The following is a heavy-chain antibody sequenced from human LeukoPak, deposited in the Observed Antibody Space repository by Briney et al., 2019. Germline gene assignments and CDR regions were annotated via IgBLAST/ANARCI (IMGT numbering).Heavy chain of an antibody. V-gene: IGHV4-59*01. D-gene: IGHD3-22*01. J-gene: IGHJ4*02. CDR3: ARSPARGYYYDSSGYYLDY. CDR1: GGSISSYY. CDR2: IYYSGST. Sequence: SETLSLTCTVSGGSISSYYWSWIRQPPGKGLEWIGYIYYSGSTNYNPSLKSRVTISVDTSKNQFSLKLSSVTAADTAVYYCARSPARGYYYDSSGYYLDYRGQGTLVAVSS.